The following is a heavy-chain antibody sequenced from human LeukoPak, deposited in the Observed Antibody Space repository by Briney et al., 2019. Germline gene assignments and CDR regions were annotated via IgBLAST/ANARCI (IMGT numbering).Heavy chain of an antibody. J-gene: IGHJ4*02. CDR3: ARFCSDTSCYGY. D-gene: IGHD3-3*01. Sequence: PGGSLRLSCAASGFTFSDYYMSWIRQAPGKGLEWVSYIDGSGTTIFYAHSVKGRFTISRDSAKNSLYLQMNSLRAEDTAVYYCARFCSDTSCYGYWGQGALVTVSS. V-gene: IGHV3-11*04. CDR1: GFTFSDYY. CDR2: IDGSGTTI.